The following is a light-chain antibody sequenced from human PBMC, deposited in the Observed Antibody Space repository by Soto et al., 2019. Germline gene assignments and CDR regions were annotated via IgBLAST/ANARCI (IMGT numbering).Light chain of an antibody. V-gene: IGKV1-9*01. Sequence: DIQLTQSPSFLSASVGDRVTITCRASQGITNHLAWYQQKPGKAPKLLIYAASTLQSGVPSRFSGSGSGTEFTLTISSLQPEDFASYYCQQLDSFPLPFGQGTRLEIK. J-gene: IGKJ5*01. CDR1: QGITNH. CDR2: AAS. CDR3: QQLDSFPLP.